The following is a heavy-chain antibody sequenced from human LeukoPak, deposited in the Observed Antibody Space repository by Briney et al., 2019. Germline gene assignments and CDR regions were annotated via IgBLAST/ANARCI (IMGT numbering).Heavy chain of an antibody. V-gene: IGHV3-53*01. J-gene: IGHJ4*02. CDR1: GFTFDDYA. CDR3: ARRAGGYSHPYDY. Sequence: PGRSLRLSCAASGFTFDDYAMHWVRQAPGKGLEWVSLIYSGGSTYYADSVKGRFTISRDNSKNTLYLQMNSLRAEDTAVYYCARRAGGYSHPYDYWGQGTLVTVSS. D-gene: IGHD4-23*01. CDR2: IYSGGST.